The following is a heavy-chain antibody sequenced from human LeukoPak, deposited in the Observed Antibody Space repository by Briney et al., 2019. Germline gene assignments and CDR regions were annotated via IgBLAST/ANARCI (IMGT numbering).Heavy chain of an antibody. J-gene: IGHJ6*03. Sequence: PGGSLRLSCAASGFTFSSYWMHWVRQAPGKGLVWVSRINSDGSSTSYADSVKGRFTISRDNAKNSLYLQMNSLRAEDTAVYYCAKYSGYEYYYHYYMDVWGKGTTVTISS. D-gene: IGHD5-12*01. CDR2: INSDGSST. CDR3: AKYSGYEYYYHYYMDV. V-gene: IGHV3-74*01. CDR1: GFTFSSYW.